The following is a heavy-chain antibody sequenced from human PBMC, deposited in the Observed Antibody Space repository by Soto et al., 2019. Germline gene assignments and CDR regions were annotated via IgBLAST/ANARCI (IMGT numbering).Heavy chain of an antibody. Sequence: SGPTLVNPTQTLTLTCTFSGFSLSTSGVGVGWIRQPPGKALEWLALIYWNDDKRYSPSLKSRLTITKDTSKNQVVLTMTNMDPVDTAIYYCAHRLPYYDILTGYYGGNWFDPWGQGTLVTVSS. CDR1: GFSLSTSGVG. CDR3: AHRLPYYDILTGYYGGNWFDP. J-gene: IGHJ5*02. V-gene: IGHV2-5*01. CDR2: IYWNDDK. D-gene: IGHD3-9*01.